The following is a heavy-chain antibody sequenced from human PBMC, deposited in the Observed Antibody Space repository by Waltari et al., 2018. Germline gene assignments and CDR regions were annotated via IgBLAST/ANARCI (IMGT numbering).Heavy chain of an antibody. CDR1: GGSISAYY. CDR2: LHYNGET. J-gene: IGHJ5*01. D-gene: IGHD4-17*01. CDR3: ARQPPSTASFDS. Sequence: QVQLQESGPGLVRPSETLSLTCSVSGGSISAYYWSWIRQFPGKGLEWIASLHYNGETKYRPSLKRRVTVSLGMSKNQFSLKVTSMSAADTAVYYCARQPPSTASFDSWGHGILVTVSS. V-gene: IGHV4-59*01.